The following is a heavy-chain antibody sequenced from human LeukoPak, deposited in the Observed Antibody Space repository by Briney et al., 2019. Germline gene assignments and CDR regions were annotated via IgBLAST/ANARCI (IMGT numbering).Heavy chain of an antibody. CDR3: ARWDTIAPAADY. CDR2: INPNSGGT. D-gene: IGHD6-13*01. CDR1: GYTFTGYY. V-gene: IGHV1-2*02. J-gene: IGHJ4*02. Sequence: ASVKVSCKASGYTFTGYYMHWVRQAPGQGLEWMGWINPNSGGTNYAQKLQGRVTMTRDTSISTVYMELSSLTSDDTAVYYCARWDTIAPAADYWGQGTLVTVSS.